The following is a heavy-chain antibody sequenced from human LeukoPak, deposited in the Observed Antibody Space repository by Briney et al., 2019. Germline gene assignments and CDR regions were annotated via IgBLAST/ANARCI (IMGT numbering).Heavy chain of an antibody. CDR2: IIPIFGTA. Sequence: ASVKVSCKASGGTFSSYAISWVRQAPGQGLEWMGGIIPIFGTANYAQKFQGRVTITTDESTSTAYMELSSPRSEDTAVYYCARASSSGWYANWFDPWGQGTLVTVSS. CDR3: ARASSSGWYANWFDP. J-gene: IGHJ5*02. CDR1: GGTFSSYA. D-gene: IGHD6-19*01. V-gene: IGHV1-69*05.